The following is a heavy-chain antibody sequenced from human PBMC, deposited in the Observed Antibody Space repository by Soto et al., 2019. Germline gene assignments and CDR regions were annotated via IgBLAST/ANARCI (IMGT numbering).Heavy chain of an antibody. D-gene: IGHD3-3*01. V-gene: IGHV4-59*01. Sequence: SETLSLTCTVSGGSISSYYWTWIRQPPGKGLEWIGYVYYSGSTKYNPSLKSRVTISIDTSKNQFSLKLGSVTAADTAVYYCASGGPIHTWFDPWGQGTLVTVSS. CDR1: GGSISSYY. J-gene: IGHJ5*02. CDR3: ASGGPIHTWFDP. CDR2: VYYSGST.